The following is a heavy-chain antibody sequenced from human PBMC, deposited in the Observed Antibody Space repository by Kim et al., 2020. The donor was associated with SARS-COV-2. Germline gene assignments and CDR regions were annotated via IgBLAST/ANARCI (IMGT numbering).Heavy chain of an antibody. CDR2: INTNTGNP. CDR3: ASAITRPFGIGVPSGSYVFIGGEFDY. D-gene: IGHD3-10*01. V-gene: IGHV7-4-1*02. CDR1: GYTFTSYA. J-gene: IGHJ4*02. Sequence: ASVKVSCKASGYTFTSYAMNWVRQAPGQGLEWMGWINTNTGNPTYAQGFTGRFVFSLDTSVSTAYLQISSLKAEDTAVYYCASAITRPFGIGVPSGSYVFIGGEFDYWGQGTLVTVSS.